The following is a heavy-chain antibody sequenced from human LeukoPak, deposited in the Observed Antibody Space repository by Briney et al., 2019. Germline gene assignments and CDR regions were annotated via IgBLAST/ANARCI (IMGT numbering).Heavy chain of an antibody. CDR2: IKRQSEGGTT. V-gene: IGHV3-15*01. CDR1: GFSFSNAW. J-gene: IGHJ4*02. Sequence: PGGSLRLSRAASGFSFSNAWMNWVRQAPGKGLEWVGRIKRQSEGGTTDHATPVKSRFTISRDDSKTTLYLQMNSLKTEDTAVYYCAAGLGKTDSDSWGQGTLVTVSS. D-gene: IGHD7-27*01. CDR3: AAGLGKTDSDS.